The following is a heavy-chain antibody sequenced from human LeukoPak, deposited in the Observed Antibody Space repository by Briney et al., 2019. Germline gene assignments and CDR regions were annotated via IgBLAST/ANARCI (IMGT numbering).Heavy chain of an antibody. Sequence: SETLSLTCTVSGVSISSSSYYWGWIRQPPGKGLEWIGSIYYSGSTYYNPSLKSRVTISVDTSKNQFSLKLSSVTAADTAVYYCARSPSPVFDYWGQGTLVTVSS. CDR2: IYYSGST. CDR3: ARSPSPVFDY. J-gene: IGHJ4*02. V-gene: IGHV4-39*01. CDR1: GVSISSSSYY.